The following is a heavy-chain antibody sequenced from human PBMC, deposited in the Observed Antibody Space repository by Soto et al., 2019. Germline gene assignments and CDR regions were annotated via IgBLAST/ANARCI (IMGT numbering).Heavy chain of an antibody. Sequence: QVQLVQSGAELKKPGASVTVSCKASGYTFTGHDLHWVRQAPGQGLEWMGWIKANGGATKYALKFQGRVTMTRDTSTTPAYLELNSLRSDDTAVYFCARVGSYSDGSSYPYWGQGTLVTVSA. CDR2: IKANGGAT. D-gene: IGHD6-6*01. CDR1: GYTFTGHD. V-gene: IGHV1-2*02. J-gene: IGHJ4*02. CDR3: ARVGSYSDGSSYPY.